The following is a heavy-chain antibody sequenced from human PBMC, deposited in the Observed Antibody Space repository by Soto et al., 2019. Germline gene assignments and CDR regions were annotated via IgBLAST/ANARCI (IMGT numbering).Heavy chain of an antibody. V-gene: IGHV3-53*01. CDR1: GFTVSSNY. Sequence: GGSLRLSCAASGFTVSSNYMSWVRQAPGKGLEWVSVIYSGGTTYYADSVKDRFTISRDNSKNTLYLQMNGLRAEDTAIYYCAATHVLPAELGYYYNGTDVWGQGTTVTAP. D-gene: IGHD2-2*01. J-gene: IGHJ6*02. CDR2: IYSGGTT. CDR3: AATHVLPAELGYYYNGTDV.